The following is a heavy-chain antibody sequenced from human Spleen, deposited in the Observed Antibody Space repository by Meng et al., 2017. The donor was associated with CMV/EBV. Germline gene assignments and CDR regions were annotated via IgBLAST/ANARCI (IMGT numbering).Heavy chain of an antibody. V-gene: IGHV3-30*02. CDR3: AKDQVIVGATIRMDV. Sequence: GSLRLSCAVSGFTFSTCGMHWVRQAPSKGLEWVAFIRHDGSNENYADSVKGRFTILRDNSKNTLYLQMNSLRTEDTAIYYCAKDQVIVGATIRMDVWGQGTTVTVSS. D-gene: IGHD1-26*01. CDR2: IRHDGSNE. CDR1: GFTFSTCG. J-gene: IGHJ6*02.